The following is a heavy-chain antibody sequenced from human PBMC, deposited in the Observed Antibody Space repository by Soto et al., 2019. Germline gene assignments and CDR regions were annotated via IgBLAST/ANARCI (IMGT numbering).Heavy chain of an antibody. CDR2: IIPILGIA. CDR3: ARAPLGDYDSSGYPRYYYYGMDV. D-gene: IGHD3-22*01. V-gene: IGHV1-69*02. CDR1: GGTFSSYT. Sequence: QVQLVQSGAEVKKPGSSVKVSCKASGGTFSSYTISWVRQAPGQGLEWMGRIIPILGIANYAQKFQGRVTITADKSTSTAYMDLSSLRSEDTAVYYCARAPLGDYDSSGYPRYYYYGMDVWGQGTTVTVSS. J-gene: IGHJ6*02.